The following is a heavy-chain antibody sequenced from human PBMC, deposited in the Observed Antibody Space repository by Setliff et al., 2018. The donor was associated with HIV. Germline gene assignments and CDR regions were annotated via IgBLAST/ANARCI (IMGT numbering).Heavy chain of an antibody. CDR1: GGSISSHY. CDR3: ARCYYNFWSGYPLDYMDV. J-gene: IGHJ6*03. D-gene: IGHD3-3*01. V-gene: IGHV4-4*08. CDR2: IYTSGST. Sequence: LSLTCTVSGGSISSHYWIWIRQPPGKGLEWIGHIYTSGSTNYNPSLKSRVTMSVGTSKNQFSLKLSSVTAADTAVYYCARCYYNFWSGYPLDYMDVWGKGTTVTVSS.